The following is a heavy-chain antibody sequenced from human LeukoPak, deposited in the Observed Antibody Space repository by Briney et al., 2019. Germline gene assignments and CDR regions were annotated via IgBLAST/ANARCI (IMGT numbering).Heavy chain of an antibody. V-gene: IGHV3-23*01. CDR3: ANPGVAARDEAFDI. D-gene: IGHD2-15*01. J-gene: IGHJ3*02. CDR2: ISGSGGST. Sequence: GGSLRLSCAASGFTFSSYAMSWVRPAPGKGLGRVSAISGSGGSTYYADSVKGRFTISRDNTKNTLYLQMNSLRAEDAAEYYCANPGVAARDEAFDIWGQGTMVTVSS. CDR1: GFTFSSYA.